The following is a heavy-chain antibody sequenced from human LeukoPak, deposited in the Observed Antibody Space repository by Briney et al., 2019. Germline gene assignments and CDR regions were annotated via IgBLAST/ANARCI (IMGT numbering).Heavy chain of an antibody. V-gene: IGHV3-9*01. CDR3: ATNGGGDSGYGNFDY. D-gene: IGHD5-12*01. CDR2: ISWNSNNI. Sequence: GGSLRLSCAVSGFTLDDYAMHWVRHVPGKGLEWVSAISWNSNNIDYADSVKGRFTISRDNAKNSLYLHMNSLRAEDTALYYCATNGGGDSGYGNFDYWGQGTLVTVSS. CDR1: GFTLDDYA. J-gene: IGHJ4*02.